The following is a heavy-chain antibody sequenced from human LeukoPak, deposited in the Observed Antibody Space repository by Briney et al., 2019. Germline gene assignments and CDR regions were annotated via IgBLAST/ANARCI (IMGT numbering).Heavy chain of an antibody. D-gene: IGHD3-3*01. CDR3: ARGGTFGVVTHLDL. Sequence: GSLRLSCAASGFTFSDYYINWIRQAPGKGLEWVSSISNTHTMYYVDSVKGRFTISRDNAKKSLYLRMNSLRVEDTAVYFCARGGTFGVVTHLDLWGKGTTVSASS. J-gene: IGHJ6*04. V-gene: IGHV3-69-1*01. CDR1: GFTFSDYY. CDR2: ISNTHTM.